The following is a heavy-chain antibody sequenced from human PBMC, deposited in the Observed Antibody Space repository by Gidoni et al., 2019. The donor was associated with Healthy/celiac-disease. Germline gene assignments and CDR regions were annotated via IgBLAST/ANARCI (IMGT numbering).Heavy chain of an antibody. Sequence: EVQLVESGGGLVQPGGSLRLSCAASGFTFSSYWMSWVRQAPGKGLEWVATIKQDGSEKYYVDPGKGRFTISRDNAKNSLYLQMNSLRAEDTAVYYCARVIYGYSYGEVGYFDYWGQGTLVTVSS. CDR1: GFTFSSYW. J-gene: IGHJ4*02. D-gene: IGHD5-18*01. CDR3: ARVIYGYSYGEVGYFDY. CDR2: IKQDGSEK. V-gene: IGHV3-7*04.